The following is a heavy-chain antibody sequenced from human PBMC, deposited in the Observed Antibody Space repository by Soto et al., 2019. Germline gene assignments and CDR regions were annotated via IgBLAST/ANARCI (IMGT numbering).Heavy chain of an antibody. J-gene: IGHJ4*02. V-gene: IGHV1-18*01. CDR1: GYTFISYG. Sequence: ASVKVSCKASGYTFISYGISWVRQAPGQGPEWMGWISSYNGDTNYAQTFQGRVTMTTDTSTSTAYMELRSLRSDDTAVYYCARAVAVAADFDYWGQGTLVTVSS. D-gene: IGHD6-19*01. CDR3: ARAVAVAADFDY. CDR2: ISSYNGDT.